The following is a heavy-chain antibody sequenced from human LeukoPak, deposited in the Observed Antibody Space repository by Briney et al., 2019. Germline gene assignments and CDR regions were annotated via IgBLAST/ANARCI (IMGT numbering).Heavy chain of an antibody. D-gene: IGHD3-22*01. V-gene: IGHV1-46*01. CDR1: GYTFTSYY. J-gene: IGHJ4*03. CDR2: ISPSGGRT. Sequence: GASVKVSCKASGYTFTSYYIHWVRRAPGQGLEWMGIISPSGGRTSYAQRFQGRVTMTRDTSTSRVYMELSSLRSEDTAVYYCARAGTYYDSSGYYPYYFDYWGQGTMVTVSS. CDR3: ARAGTYYDSSGYYPYYFDY.